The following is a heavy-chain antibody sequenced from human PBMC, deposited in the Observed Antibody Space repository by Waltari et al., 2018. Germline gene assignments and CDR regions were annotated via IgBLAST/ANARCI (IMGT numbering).Heavy chain of an antibody. J-gene: IGHJ5*02. CDR1: GGSFSGYY. Sequence: QVQLQQWGAGLLKPSETLSLTCAVYGGSFSGYYWSWIRQPPGKGLEWIGEINHSGSTNYNPSLKSRVTISVDTSKNQFSLKLSSVTAADTAVYYCARGVTMVRGVMTWFDPWGQGTLVTVSS. CDR2: INHSGST. V-gene: IGHV4-34*01. D-gene: IGHD3-10*01. CDR3: ARGVTMVRGVMTWFDP.